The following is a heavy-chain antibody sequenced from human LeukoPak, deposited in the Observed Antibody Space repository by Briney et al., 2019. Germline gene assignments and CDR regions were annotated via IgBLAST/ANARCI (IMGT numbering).Heavy chain of an antibody. CDR3: ARTPQDSSGWYDYYYGMDV. CDR1: GYSFTSYW. V-gene: IGHV5-51*01. D-gene: IGHD6-19*01. Sequence: GESLKISCKGSGYSFTSYWIGWVRQMPGKGLEWMGIIYPGGSDTRYSPSFQGQVTISADKSISTAYLQWSSLKASDTAMYYCARTPQDSSGWYDYYYGMDVWGQGTTVTVSS. J-gene: IGHJ6*02. CDR2: IYPGGSDT.